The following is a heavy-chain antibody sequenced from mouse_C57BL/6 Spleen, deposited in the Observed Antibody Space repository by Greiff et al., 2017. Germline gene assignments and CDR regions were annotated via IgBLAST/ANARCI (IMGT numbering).Heavy chain of an antibody. J-gene: IGHJ1*03. Sequence: QVQLQQSGPELVKPGASVKISCKASGYAFSSSWMNWVKQRPGKGLEWIGRIYPGDGDTNYNGKFKGKATLTADKSSSTAYMQLSSLTSEDSAVYFCARGITDFDVWGTGTTVTVSS. CDR2: IYPGDGDT. V-gene: IGHV1-82*01. CDR3: ARGITDFDV. D-gene: IGHD1-1*01. CDR1: GYAFSSSW.